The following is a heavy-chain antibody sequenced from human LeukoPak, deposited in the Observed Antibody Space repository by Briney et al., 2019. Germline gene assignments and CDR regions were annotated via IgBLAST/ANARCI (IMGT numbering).Heavy chain of an antibody. Sequence: GRSLRLSCAASGFTFSSYAMHWVRQAPGKGLEWVAVISYDGSNKYYADSVKGRFTISRDNSKNTLYLQMNSLRAEDTAVYYCARGSTPYFDYWGQGTLVTVSS. V-gene: IGHV3-30-3*01. CDR3: ARGSTPYFDY. CDR1: GFTFSSYA. D-gene: IGHD1-26*01. CDR2: ISYDGSNK. J-gene: IGHJ4*02.